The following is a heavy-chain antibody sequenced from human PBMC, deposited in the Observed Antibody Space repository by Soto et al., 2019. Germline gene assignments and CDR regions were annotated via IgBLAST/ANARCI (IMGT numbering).Heavy chain of an antibody. Sequence: QVQLQESGPGLVKPSQTLSLTCTVSGGSISSGGYYWSWIRQHPGKGLEWIGYIYYSGSTYYNPSLNGRVTISVDTSKNQFSLKLSSVTAADTVGYYCARDSSGIAAAGYYFDYWGQGTLVTVSS. CDR2: IYYSGST. J-gene: IGHJ4*02. CDR3: ARDSSGIAAAGYYFDY. V-gene: IGHV4-31*03. CDR1: GGSISSGGYY. D-gene: IGHD6-13*01.